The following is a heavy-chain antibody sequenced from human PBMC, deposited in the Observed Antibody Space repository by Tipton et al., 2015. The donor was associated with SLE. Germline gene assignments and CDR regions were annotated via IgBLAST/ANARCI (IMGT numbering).Heavy chain of an antibody. CDR1: GGSISSGDYY. Sequence: TLSLTCTVSGGSISSGDYYWYWIRQHPGKGLEWIGYIYYSGSTYYNPSLKSRVIISVDTSKNQFSLKLSSVTAADTAVYYCARYRMGVDYWGQGTLVTVSS. J-gene: IGHJ4*02. D-gene: IGHD3-16*01. V-gene: IGHV4-31*03. CDR2: IYYSGST. CDR3: ARYRMGVDY.